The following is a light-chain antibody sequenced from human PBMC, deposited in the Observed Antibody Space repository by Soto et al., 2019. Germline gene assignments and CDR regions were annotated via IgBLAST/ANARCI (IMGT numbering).Light chain of an antibody. Sequence: DIQMTQSPSTLSASVGDRVTITCRASQSISNYLAWYQQKPGKAPKLLIYDASSLESGVPSRFSGSGSGTEFTLTISSLQPDDFASYYCQQYNNWPPYTFGQGTKVDIK. CDR3: QQYNNWPPYT. CDR1: QSISNY. CDR2: DAS. V-gene: IGKV1-5*01. J-gene: IGKJ2*01.